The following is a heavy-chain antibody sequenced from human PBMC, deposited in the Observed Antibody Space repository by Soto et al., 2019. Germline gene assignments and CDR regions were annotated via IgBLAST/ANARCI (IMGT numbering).Heavy chain of an antibody. Sequence: QVQLVESGGGVVEPGRSLRLSCAASGFTFSSYGMHWVRQAPGKGLEWVAVIWYDGSNKYYADSVKGRFTISRDNSKNTLYLQMNSLRAEDKAVYYCARDLFGTTVTAASDYWGQGTLVTVSS. J-gene: IGHJ4*02. CDR2: IWYDGSNK. V-gene: IGHV3-33*01. CDR3: ARDLFGTTVTAASDY. D-gene: IGHD4-17*01. CDR1: GFTFSSYG.